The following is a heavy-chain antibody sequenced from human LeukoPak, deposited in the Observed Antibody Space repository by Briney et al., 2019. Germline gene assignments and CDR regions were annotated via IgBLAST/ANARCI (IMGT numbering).Heavy chain of an antibody. CDR1: RFTFSSYT. V-gene: IGHV4-34*01. Sequence: GSLRLSCAASRFTFSSYTMNWIRQPPGKGLEWIGEINHSGSTNYNPSLKSRVTISVDTSKNQFSLKLSSVTAADTAVYYCARHPLPRYCSGGSCYSVGYYMDVWGKGATVTISS. J-gene: IGHJ6*03. CDR2: INHSGST. D-gene: IGHD2-15*01. CDR3: ARHPLPRYCSGGSCYSVGYYMDV.